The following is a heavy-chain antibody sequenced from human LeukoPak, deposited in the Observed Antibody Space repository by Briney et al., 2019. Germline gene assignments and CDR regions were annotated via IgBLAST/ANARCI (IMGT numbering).Heavy chain of an antibody. CDR3: ARAPCSTTRCSLLDYYMDV. V-gene: IGHV4-30-4*08. Sequence: PSQTLSLTCIVSGDSISSGDSYWSWIRQAPRKGLEWIGYIYDSGTTSYNPSLKSPLTISVDTSKNQFSLNLTSVTAADTAVCYCARAPCSTTRCSLLDYYMDVWGKGTTVTVSS. D-gene: IGHD2-2*01. J-gene: IGHJ6*03. CDR2: IYDSGTT. CDR1: GDSISSGDSY.